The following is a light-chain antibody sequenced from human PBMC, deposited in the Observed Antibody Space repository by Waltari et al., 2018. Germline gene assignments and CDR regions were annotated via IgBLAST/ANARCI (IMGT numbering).Light chain of an antibody. Sequence: DIQMTQSPSTLSASVGDRVTISCRASQSISTWLAWYQQKPGKAPKLLIYKASTLESGVPSRFSGSGSGTEFTLTISSLQPDDFASYYCQQYSSFSYSFGQGTMLEI. CDR3: QQYSSFSYS. V-gene: IGKV1-5*03. CDR2: KAS. CDR1: QSISTW. J-gene: IGKJ2*03.